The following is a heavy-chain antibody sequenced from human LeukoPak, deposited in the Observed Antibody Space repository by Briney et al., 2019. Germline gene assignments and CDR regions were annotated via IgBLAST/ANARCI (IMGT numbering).Heavy chain of an antibody. CDR1: GYTFTGCY. Sequence: ASVKVSCKASGYTFTGCYMHWVRQAPGQGLEWMGWMNPKSGNTGYAQKFQGRVTITRNTSISTAYMEVSSLRYEDTAVYYCARRAVDNSYYYYMDVWGKGTTVTVSS. D-gene: IGHD6-19*01. V-gene: IGHV1-8*03. CDR2: MNPKSGNT. CDR3: ARRAVDNSYYYYMDV. J-gene: IGHJ6*03.